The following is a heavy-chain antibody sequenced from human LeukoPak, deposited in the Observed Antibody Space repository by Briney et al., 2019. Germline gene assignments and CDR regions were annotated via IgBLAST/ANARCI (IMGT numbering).Heavy chain of an antibody. CDR1: GFPFHDHD. CDR2: ISHGGGKE. J-gene: IGHJ4*02. V-gene: IGHV3-30*18. Sequence: GGSLRLSCAASGFPFHDHDMYWVRQTPGQGLEWVALISHGGGKEHYAESVKGRFTISRDNSRNTVYLQMSSLRSDDTAIYYCAKTLDGFWPQFDFWGQGTLLTVSS. D-gene: IGHD5-24*01. CDR3: AKTLDGFWPQFDF.